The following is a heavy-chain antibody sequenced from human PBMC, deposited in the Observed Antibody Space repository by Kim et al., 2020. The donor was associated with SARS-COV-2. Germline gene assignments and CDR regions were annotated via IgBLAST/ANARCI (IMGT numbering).Heavy chain of an antibody. CDR2: INQNGTEK. J-gene: IGHJ4*02. D-gene: IGHD6-13*01. Sequence: GGSLRLSCAVSGFMFSGYWMSWVRQAPGKGLEWVAQINQNGTEKNHADSVKGRFAISRDNAKNSLYLQMNSLRAEDTAVDYCARAFSSKSNDYWGQGTLV. CDR3: ARAFSSKSNDY. V-gene: IGHV3-7*03. CDR1: GFMFSGYW.